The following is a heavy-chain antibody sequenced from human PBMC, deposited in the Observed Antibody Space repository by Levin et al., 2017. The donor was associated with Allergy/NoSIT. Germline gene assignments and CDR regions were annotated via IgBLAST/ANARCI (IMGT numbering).Heavy chain of an antibody. D-gene: IGHD2-2*01. CDR3: AKDYQLLTHFDY. CDR1: GFTFRSYA. CDR2: ISGSGGST. Sequence: LSLTCAASGFTFRSYAMSWVRQAPGKGLEWVSAISGSGGSTYYADSVKGRFTISRDNSKNTLYLQMNSLRAEDTAVYYCAKDYQLLTHFDYWGQGTLVTVSS. J-gene: IGHJ4*02. V-gene: IGHV3-23*01.